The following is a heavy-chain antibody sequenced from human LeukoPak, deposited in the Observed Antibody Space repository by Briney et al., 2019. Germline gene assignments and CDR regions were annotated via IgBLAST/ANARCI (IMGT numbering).Heavy chain of an antibody. J-gene: IGHJ5*02. CDR3: ARSVRGEETYYYDSSGYYYNWFDP. V-gene: IGHV1-69*05. CDR1: GGTFSSYA. D-gene: IGHD3-22*01. CDR2: IIPIFGTA. Sequence: GSSVKVSCKASGGTFSSYAISWVRQAPGQGLEWMGGIIPIFGTANYAQKFQGRVTITTDESTSTAYMELSSLRSEDTAVYYCARSVRGEETYYYDSSGYYYNWFDPWGQGTLVTVPS.